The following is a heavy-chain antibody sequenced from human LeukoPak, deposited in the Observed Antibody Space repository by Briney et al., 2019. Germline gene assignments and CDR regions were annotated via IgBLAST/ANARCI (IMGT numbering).Heavy chain of an antibody. CDR3: ASNYGSGSYVCYYMDV. J-gene: IGHJ6*03. CDR1: GGTFSSYA. D-gene: IGHD3-10*01. Sequence: SVKVSCKASGGTFSSYAISWVRQAPGPGLEWMGRIIPILDKASYAQKFQGRVTITTDESTSTAYLELSSLRSEDTAVYYCASNYGSGSYVCYYMDVWGKGTTVSVSS. V-gene: IGHV1-69*11. CDR2: IIPILDKA.